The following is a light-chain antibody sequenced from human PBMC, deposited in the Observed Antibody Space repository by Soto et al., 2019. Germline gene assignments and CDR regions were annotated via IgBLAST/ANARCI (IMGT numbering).Light chain of an antibody. CDR1: QDISNY. J-gene: IGKJ4*01. CDR3: KQYDNLLT. V-gene: IGKV1-33*01. Sequence: DIQMTQSPSSLSASVGDRVTITCQASQDISNYLNWYQQKPGKAPKLLIYDASNLETGVPSRFSGSGSGTDFTFTISSLQPEDIATYYCKQYDNLLTFGGGTKVEIE. CDR2: DAS.